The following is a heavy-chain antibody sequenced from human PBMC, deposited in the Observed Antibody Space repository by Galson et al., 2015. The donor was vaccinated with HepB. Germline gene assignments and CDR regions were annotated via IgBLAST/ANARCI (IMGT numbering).Heavy chain of an antibody. CDR1: GFTFSDYG. CDR3: ARHLTSGWYRRNPFEF. Sequence: SLRLSCAGSGFTFSDYGMSWFRQAPDKGLEWVGFVRSKGYAATTEYAASVKGRFTISRDDARSIAYLQMDSLKTEDTGVYFCARHLTSGWYRRNPFEFWGRGTLVTVSS. D-gene: IGHD6-19*01. J-gene: IGHJ4*02. CDR2: VRSKGYAATT. V-gene: IGHV3-49*03.